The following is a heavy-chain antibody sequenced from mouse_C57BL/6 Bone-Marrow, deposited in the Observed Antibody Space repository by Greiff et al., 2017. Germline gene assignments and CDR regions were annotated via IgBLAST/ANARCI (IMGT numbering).Heavy chain of an antibody. D-gene: IGHD3-2*02. Sequence: EESGPGLVKPSQSLSLTCSVTGYSITSGYYWNWIRQFPGNKLEWMGYISYDGSNNYNPSLKNRISITRDTSKNQFFMKLNSVTTEDTATYYCARYSSGPFAYWGQGTLVTVSA. V-gene: IGHV3-6*01. CDR3: ARYSSGPFAY. CDR2: ISYDGSN. CDR1: GYSITSGYY. J-gene: IGHJ3*01.